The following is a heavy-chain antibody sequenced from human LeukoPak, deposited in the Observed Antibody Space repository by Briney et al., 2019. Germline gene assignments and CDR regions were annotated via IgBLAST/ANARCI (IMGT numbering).Heavy chain of an antibody. Sequence: GRSLRLSCAASGFTFSSYAMSWVRQAPGKGLEWVSAISGSGGSTYYADSVKGRFTISRDNSKNTLYLQMNSLRAEDTAVYYCAKDLQTYYYDSSGYYRDDAFDIWGQGTMVTVSS. CDR3: AKDLQTYYYDSSGYYRDDAFDI. V-gene: IGHV3-23*01. J-gene: IGHJ3*02. CDR2: ISGSGGST. CDR1: GFTFSSYA. D-gene: IGHD3-22*01.